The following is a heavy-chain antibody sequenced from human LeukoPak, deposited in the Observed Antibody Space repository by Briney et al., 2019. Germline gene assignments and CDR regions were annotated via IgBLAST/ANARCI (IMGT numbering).Heavy chain of an antibody. CDR2: ISSSSSYI. J-gene: IGHJ4*02. D-gene: IGHD3-10*01. Sequence: GGSLRLSCAASGFTFSSYSMNWVRKAPGKGLEWVSSISSSSSYIYYADSMKGRFTISRDNAKNSLYLQMNSLRAEDTAVYYCARVSLGITMVRGVIIPDYWGQGTLVTVSS. CDR1: GFTFSSYS. V-gene: IGHV3-21*01. CDR3: ARVSLGITMVRGVIIPDY.